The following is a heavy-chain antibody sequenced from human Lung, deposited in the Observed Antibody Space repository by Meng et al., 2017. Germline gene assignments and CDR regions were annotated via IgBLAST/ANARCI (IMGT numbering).Heavy chain of an antibody. Sequence: LRQWGAGLLKPSRTLSITCGASGGSFSNYYWSWIRQPPGKGLEWIGEINHSGSTNYNPSLESRATISVDTSQNNLSLKLSSVTAADSAVYYCARGPTTMAHDFDYWGQGTLVTVSS. CDR2: INHSGST. D-gene: IGHD4-11*01. J-gene: IGHJ4*02. CDR1: GGSFSNYY. CDR3: ARGPTTMAHDFDY. V-gene: IGHV4-34*02.